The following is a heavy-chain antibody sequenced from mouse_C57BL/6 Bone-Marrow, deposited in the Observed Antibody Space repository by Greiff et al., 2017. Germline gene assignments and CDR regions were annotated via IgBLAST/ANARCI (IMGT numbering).Heavy chain of an antibody. CDR3: ARSGDYDGYYGGYFDV. V-gene: IGHV1-82*01. J-gene: IGHJ1*03. CDR2: IYPGDGDT. Sequence: VQLQQSGPELVKPGASVKISCKASGYAFSSSWMNWVKQRPGKGLEWIGRIYPGDGDTNYNGKFKGKATLTADKSSSTAYLQLSSLTSEDSAVYFCARSGDYDGYYGGYFDVWGTGTTVTVSS. D-gene: IGHD2-3*01. CDR1: GYAFSSSW.